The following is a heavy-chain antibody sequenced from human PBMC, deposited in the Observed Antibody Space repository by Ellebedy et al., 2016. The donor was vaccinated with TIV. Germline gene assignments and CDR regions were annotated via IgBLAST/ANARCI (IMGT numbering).Heavy chain of an antibody. D-gene: IGHD3-10*01. CDR2: IYYTGST. J-gene: IGHJ6*02. CDR1: GGSISSSNYY. Sequence: GSLRLXCTVSGGSISSSNYYWVWIRQPPGKGLEWIGTIYYTGSTYYTLSLKSRITISVDASKNQFSLKLSSVTAADTAQYYCARLWFGDLFSPEGDDWGQGTTVTVAS. CDR3: ARLWFGDLFSPEGDD. V-gene: IGHV4-39*01.